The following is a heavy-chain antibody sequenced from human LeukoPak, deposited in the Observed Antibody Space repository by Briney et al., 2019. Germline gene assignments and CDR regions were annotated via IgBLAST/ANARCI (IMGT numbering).Heavy chain of an antibody. D-gene: IGHD6-6*01. CDR3: ARGPRYSSSSYFDY. V-gene: IGHV4-38-2*02. Sequence: SETLSLTCTVSGYSISSGYYWGWIRQPPGKGLEWIGSIYQSGSTYYNPSLKSRVTISLDTSKNQFSLKLSSVTAADTAVYSCARGPRYSSSSYFDYWGQGTLVTVSS. CDR2: IYQSGST. CDR1: GYSISSGYY. J-gene: IGHJ4*02.